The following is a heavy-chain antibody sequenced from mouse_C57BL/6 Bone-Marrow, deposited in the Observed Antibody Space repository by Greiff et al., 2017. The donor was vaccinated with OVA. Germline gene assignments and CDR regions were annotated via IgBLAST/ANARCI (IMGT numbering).Heavy chain of an antibody. CDR1: GYAFSSYW. Sequence: VQLQQSGAELVKPGASVKISCKASGYAFSSYWMNWVKQRPEQGLEWIGWIAPENGDTEYASKFQGKATITADTSSNTAYLQLSSLTSEDTAVYYCTTYRYWGQGATLTVSS. V-gene: IGHV14-4*01. J-gene: IGHJ2*01. CDR3: TTYRY. CDR2: IAPENGDT.